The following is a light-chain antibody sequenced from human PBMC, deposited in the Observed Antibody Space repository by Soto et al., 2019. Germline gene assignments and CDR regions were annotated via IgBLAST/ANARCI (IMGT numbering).Light chain of an antibody. J-gene: IGLJ3*02. V-gene: IGLV2-23*02. CDR1: SSDVGSYNF. Sequence: QSALTQPASVSGSPGQSITISCSGTSSDVGSYNFVSWYQQHPGKAPKLMIYGVSKRPSGISNRFSGSKSGNTASLTISGLQADDEADYYCCSYAGSSTWVYGGGTKLTVL. CDR3: CSYAGSSTWV. CDR2: GVS.